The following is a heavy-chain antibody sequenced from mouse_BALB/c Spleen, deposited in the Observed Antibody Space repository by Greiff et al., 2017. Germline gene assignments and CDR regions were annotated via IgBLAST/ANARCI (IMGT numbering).Heavy chain of an antibody. CDR1: GYTFTSYW. CDR3: ARLGGYYGS. J-gene: IGHJ2*01. D-gene: IGHD1-2*01. V-gene: IGHV1-7*01. Sequence: QVQLKESGAELAKPGSSVKMSCKASGYTFTSYWMHWVKQRPGQGLEWIGYINPSTGYTEYNQKFKDKATLTADKSSSTAYMQLSSLTSEDSAVYYCARLGGYYGSWGQGTTLTVSS. CDR2: INPSTGYT.